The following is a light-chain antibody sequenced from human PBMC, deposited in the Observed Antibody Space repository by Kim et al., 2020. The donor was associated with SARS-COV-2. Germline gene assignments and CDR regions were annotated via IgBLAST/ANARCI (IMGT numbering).Light chain of an antibody. CDR3: ASHTTNTTPYV. V-gene: IGLV2-14*03. CDR1: ISDVGAYNY. Sequence: QSALTQPASVSGSPGQSITIYCTGTISDVGAYNYVSWYQHHPGKAPKLMIYDVTKRPSGVSDRFSGSKSGNTASLTISGLQAEDETDYYCASHTTNTTPYVFGTGTKVTVL. J-gene: IGLJ1*01. CDR2: DVT.